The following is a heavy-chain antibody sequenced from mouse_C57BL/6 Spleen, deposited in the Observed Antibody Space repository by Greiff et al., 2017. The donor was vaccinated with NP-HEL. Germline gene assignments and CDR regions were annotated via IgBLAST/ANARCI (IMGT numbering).Heavy chain of an antibody. CDR2: IYPGSGST. D-gene: IGHD1-1*01. CDR3: ARRGSKGNWSFDV. J-gene: IGHJ1*03. CDR1: GDNLTSYW. V-gene: IGHV1-55*01. Sequence: VQLQQPGAELVKPGASVKMSCKASGDNLTSYWITWVKQRPGQGLEWIGDIYPGSGSTNYNEKFKSKATLTVDTSSSTAYMQLSSLTSEDSAVYYCARRGSKGNWSFDVSGTCTTVTVSS.